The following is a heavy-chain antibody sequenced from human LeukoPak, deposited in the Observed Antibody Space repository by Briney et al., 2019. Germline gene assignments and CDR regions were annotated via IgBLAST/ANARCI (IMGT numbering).Heavy chain of an antibody. Sequence: SVKVSCKASGGTFSSYAISWVRQAPGQGLEWMGGIIPIFGTANYAQKFQGRVTITADESTSTAYMELSSLRSEDTAVYYCARVEDSSDYYYGRGIHYHYYYMDVWGKGTTVTVS. CDR3: ARVEDSSDYYYGRGIHYHYYYMDV. J-gene: IGHJ6*03. CDR1: GGTFSSYA. V-gene: IGHV1-69*13. D-gene: IGHD3-22*01. CDR2: IIPIFGTA.